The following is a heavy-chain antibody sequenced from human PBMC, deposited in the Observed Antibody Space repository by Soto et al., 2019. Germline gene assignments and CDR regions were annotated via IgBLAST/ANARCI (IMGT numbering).Heavy chain of an antibody. J-gene: IGHJ5*02. CDR3: GRVRVDKAEGWFDP. CDR1: GYSFPTYW. V-gene: IGHV5-10-1*01. D-gene: IGHD5-12*01. Sequence: GESLKISCKGSGYSFPTYWITWVRQVPGKGLEWMGRIVPSDSYANYSPSFQGHVTMSADKSISTAYLQWSSLKASDTAMYYWGRVRVDKAEGWFDPWGQGTLVTVSS. CDR2: IVPSDSYA.